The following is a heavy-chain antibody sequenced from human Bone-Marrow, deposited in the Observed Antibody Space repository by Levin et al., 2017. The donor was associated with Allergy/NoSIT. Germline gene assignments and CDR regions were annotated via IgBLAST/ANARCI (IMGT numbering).Heavy chain of an antibody. J-gene: IGHJ6*03. Sequence: KISCKASGGTFSSYAISWVRQAPGQGLEWMGGIIPIFGTANYAQKFQGRVTITADESTSTAYMELSSLRSEDTAVYYCARAPGSAIFGVVKYYYYYMDVWGKGTTVTVSS. D-gene: IGHD3-3*01. CDR3: ARAPGSAIFGVVKYYYYYMDV. V-gene: IGHV1-69*01. CDR2: IIPIFGTA. CDR1: GGTFSSYA.